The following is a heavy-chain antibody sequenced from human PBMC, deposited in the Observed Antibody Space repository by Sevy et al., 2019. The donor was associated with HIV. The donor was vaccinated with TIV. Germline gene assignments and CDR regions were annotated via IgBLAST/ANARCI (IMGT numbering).Heavy chain of an antibody. V-gene: IGHV3-23*01. CDR2: ISGSGGST. Sequence: GGSLRLSCAASGFTFSSYAMSWVRQAPGKGLEWVSAISGSGGSTYYADSVKGRFTISRDNSKNTLYLQMNSLRDEDTAVYYCAILSSGWYFDYWGQGTLVTVSS. J-gene: IGHJ4*02. CDR1: GFTFSSYA. CDR3: AILSSGWYFDY. D-gene: IGHD6-19*01.